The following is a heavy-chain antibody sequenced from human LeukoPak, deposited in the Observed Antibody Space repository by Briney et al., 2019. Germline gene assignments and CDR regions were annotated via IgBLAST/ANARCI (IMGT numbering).Heavy chain of an antibody. Sequence: ASVTVSFKASVYTFTYYYMHWVRQAPGQGLEWMGWINPNNGGTNYAQKFQGRVTMTRDTSISTAYMELSRLRSDDTAVYYCARDTTTKRDAKCYFEYWGQGTLVTVSS. D-gene: IGHD1-26*01. J-gene: IGHJ4*02. CDR1: VYTFTYYY. CDR2: INPNNGGT. V-gene: IGHV1-2*02. CDR3: ARDTTTKRDAKCYFEY.